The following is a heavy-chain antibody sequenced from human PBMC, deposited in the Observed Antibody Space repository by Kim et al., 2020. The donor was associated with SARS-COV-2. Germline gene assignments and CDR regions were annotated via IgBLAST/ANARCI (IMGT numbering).Heavy chain of an antibody. CDR3: ARSYYYDSSGYYFDNWFDP. D-gene: IGHD3-22*01. J-gene: IGHJ5*02. Sequence: GGSLRLSCAASGFTFSSYSMNWVRQAPGKGLEWVSSISSSSYIYYADSVKGRFTISRDNAKNSLYLQMNSLRAEDTAVYYCARSYYYDSSGYYFDNWFDPWGQGTLVTVSS. CDR2: ISSSSYI. CDR1: GFTFSSYS. V-gene: IGHV3-21*01.